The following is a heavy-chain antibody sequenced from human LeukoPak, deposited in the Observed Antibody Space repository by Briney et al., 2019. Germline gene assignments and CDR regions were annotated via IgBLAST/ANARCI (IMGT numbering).Heavy chain of an antibody. D-gene: IGHD3-3*01. V-gene: IGHV4-30-4*08. CDR2: IYYSGST. CDR1: GGSISSGDYY. CDR3: ATYDFWSGYSSVVAGFDY. Sequence: SETLSLTCTVSGGSISSGDYYWSWIRQPPGKGLEWIGYIYYSGSTYYNPSLKSRVTISVDTSKNQFSLKLSSVTAADTAVYYCATYDFWSGYSSVVAGFDYWGQGTLVTVSS. J-gene: IGHJ4*02.